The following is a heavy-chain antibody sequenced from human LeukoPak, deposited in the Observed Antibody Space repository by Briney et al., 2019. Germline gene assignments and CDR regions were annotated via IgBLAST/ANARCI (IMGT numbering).Heavy chain of an antibody. CDR3: AKSRATDFDY. V-gene: IGHV3-43*02. J-gene: IGHJ4*02. CDR1: GFTFDDYA. Sequence: GGSLRLSCAASGFTFDDYAMHWVRHAPGKGLEWVSLISGDSTYYADSVKGRFTTSRDNSKNSLYLQMNSLRTEDTALYYCAKSRATDFDYWGQGTLVTVSS. D-gene: IGHD1-26*01. CDR2: ISGDST.